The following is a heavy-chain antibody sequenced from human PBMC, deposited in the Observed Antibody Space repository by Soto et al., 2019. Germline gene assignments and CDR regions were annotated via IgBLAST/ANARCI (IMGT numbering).Heavy chain of an antibody. J-gene: IGHJ5*02. CDR1: GGTFSSYA. V-gene: IGHV1-69*13. D-gene: IGHD6-19*01. CDR2: IIPIFGTA. Sequence: ASVKVSCKASGGTFSSYAISWVRQAPGQGLEWMGGIIPIFGTANYAQKFQGRVTITADESTSTAYMELSSLRSEDTAVYYCAGDTGSGWPNWFDPWGRGTLVTVSS. CDR3: AGDTGSGWPNWFDP.